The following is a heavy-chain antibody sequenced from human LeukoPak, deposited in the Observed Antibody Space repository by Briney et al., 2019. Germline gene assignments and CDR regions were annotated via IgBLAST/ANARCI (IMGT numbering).Heavy chain of an antibody. J-gene: IGHJ4*02. V-gene: IGHV4-61*02. Sequence: SETLSLTCTVSGGSISSGSYYWSWIRQPAGKGLEWIGRIYTSGSTNYNPSLKSRVTISVDTSKNQFSLKLSSVTAADTAVYYCARGRITGYSSSWYAMKDYYFDYWGQGTLVTVSS. CDR3: ARGRITGYSSSWYAMKDYYFDY. CDR1: GGSISSGSYY. D-gene: IGHD6-13*01. CDR2: IYTSGST.